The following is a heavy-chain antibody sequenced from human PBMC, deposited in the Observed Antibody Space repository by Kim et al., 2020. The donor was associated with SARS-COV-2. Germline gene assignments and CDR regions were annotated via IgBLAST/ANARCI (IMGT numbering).Heavy chain of an antibody. Sequence: ASVKVSCKASGYTFTSYYMHWVRQAPGQGLEWMGIINPSGGSTSYAQKFQGRVTMTRDTSTSTVYMELSSLRSEDTAVYYCARGEGTRIEYCSSTSCYRVEVREDYYGMDVWGQGTTVTVSS. D-gene: IGHD2-2*02. CDR1: GYTFTSYY. CDR3: ARGEGTRIEYCSSTSCYRVEVREDYYGMDV. J-gene: IGHJ6*02. V-gene: IGHV1-46*01. CDR2: INPSGGST.